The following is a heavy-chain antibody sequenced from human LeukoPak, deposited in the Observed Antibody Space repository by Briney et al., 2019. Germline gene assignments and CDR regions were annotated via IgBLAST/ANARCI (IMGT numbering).Heavy chain of an antibody. D-gene: IGHD3-10*01. CDR3: ASLLVRPRDWFDP. CDR1: GFTFSSYE. V-gene: IGHV3-48*03. CDR2: ISSSGSTI. J-gene: IGHJ5*02. Sequence: GGSLRLSCAASGFTFSSYEMNWVRQAPGKGLEWVSYISSSGSTIYYADSVKGRFTISRDNAKNLLYLQMNSLRAEDTAIYYCASLLVRPRDWFDPWGQGTLVTVSS.